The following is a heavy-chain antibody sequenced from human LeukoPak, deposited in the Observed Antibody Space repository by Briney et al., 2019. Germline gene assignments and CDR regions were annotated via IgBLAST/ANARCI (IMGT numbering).Heavy chain of an antibody. D-gene: IGHD3-22*01. Sequence: GGSLRLSCVASGFTFSSYWMSWVRQAPGKGLEWVANIKQDGSEKYYVDSVKGRFTISRDNAKNSLYLQMNSLRAEDTAVYYCARDSRYYYDSSGLSWFDPWGQGTLVTVSS. J-gene: IGHJ5*02. CDR2: IKQDGSEK. CDR1: GFTFSSYW. CDR3: ARDSRYYYDSSGLSWFDP. V-gene: IGHV3-7*05.